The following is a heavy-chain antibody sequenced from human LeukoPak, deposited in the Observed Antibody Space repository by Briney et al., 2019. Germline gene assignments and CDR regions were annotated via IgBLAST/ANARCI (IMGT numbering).Heavy chain of an antibody. D-gene: IGHD5-24*01. CDR3: ARIPLDGHWYFDL. Sequence: GGSLRLSCVASEFTFMSYSMHWVRQAPVKGLQWVAAISYDGSNILYGDSVKGRFTISRDNSKNTLYLQMNNLRTEDTAVYYCARIPLDGHWYFDLWGRGTLVTVSS. V-gene: IGHV3-30*04. CDR1: EFTFMSYS. CDR2: ISYDGSNI. J-gene: IGHJ2*01.